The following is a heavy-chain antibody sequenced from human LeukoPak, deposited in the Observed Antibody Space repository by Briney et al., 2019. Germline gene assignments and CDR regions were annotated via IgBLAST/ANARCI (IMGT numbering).Heavy chain of an antibody. CDR2: INPNSGGT. CDR3: ARYIAVPGPDGNYFDY. Sequence: ASVKVSCKASGYTFTGYYMHWVRQAPGQGLEWMGWINPNSGGTNYAQKFQGRVTMTRDTSISTAYMELSRLRSDDTAVYYCARYIAVPGPDGNYFDYWGQGTLVTVSS. V-gene: IGHV1-2*02. D-gene: IGHD6-19*01. J-gene: IGHJ4*02. CDR1: GYTFTGYY.